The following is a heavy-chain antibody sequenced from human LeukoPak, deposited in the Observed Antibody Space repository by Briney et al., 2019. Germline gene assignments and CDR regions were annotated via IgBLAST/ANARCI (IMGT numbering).Heavy chain of an antibody. D-gene: IGHD3-10*01. CDR3: ASQRGSGSPHYYYYGMDV. CDR1: GXTFSTYE. V-gene: IGHV3-48*03. Sequence: PGGSLRLSCAVSGXTFSTYEMDWVRQAPGKGLEWVSYISTSGSTIYYADSVKGRFTISRDNAKNSLYLQMNGLRVEDTAVYYCASQRGSGSPHYYYYGMDVWGQGTTVTVSS. J-gene: IGHJ6*02. CDR2: ISTSGSTI.